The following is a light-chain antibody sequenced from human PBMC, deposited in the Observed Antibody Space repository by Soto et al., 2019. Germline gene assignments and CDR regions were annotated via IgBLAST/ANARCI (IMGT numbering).Light chain of an antibody. V-gene: IGKV1-39*01. CDR2: AAS. CDR3: MQGTHWPLT. J-gene: IGKJ4*01. Sequence: DIQMTQSPSSLSASVGDRVTITCRASQGVSAYLLWYQQRQGTAPKLLIYAASNLLSGVPSRFSGSGSGTNFTLTISRVEAEDVGLFYCMQGTHWPLTFGGGTRVEIK. CDR1: QGVSAY.